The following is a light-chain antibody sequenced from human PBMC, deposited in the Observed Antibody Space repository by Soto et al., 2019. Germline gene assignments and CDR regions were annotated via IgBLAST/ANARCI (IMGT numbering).Light chain of an antibody. CDR1: QSVSSN. J-gene: IGKJ5*01. Sequence: EIVTTQSPATPSVSPGERATFSCSASQSVSSNLAWYQQKPGQAPRLLIYGASIRATGIPARFSGSGSGTEFTLTISSLQSEDFAVYYCQHYNHWRSISFGRGTRLEIK. CDR2: GAS. CDR3: QHYNHWRSIS. V-gene: IGKV3-15*01.